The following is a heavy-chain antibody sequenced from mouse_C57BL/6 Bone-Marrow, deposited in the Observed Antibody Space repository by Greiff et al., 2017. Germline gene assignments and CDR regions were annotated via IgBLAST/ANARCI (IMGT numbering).Heavy chain of an antibody. CDR3: AREGERGAMDY. CDR2: IYPGSGNP. V-gene: IGHV1-76*01. Sequence: VQLQQSGAELVRPGASVNLSCRASGYSFTDYYVNWVKQRPGQGLDWLARIYPGSGNPYYSENFKGKATLTAEKSSSPAYMHLSSLTSEDSTVYFCAREGERGAMDYWGQGTSVTVSS. J-gene: IGHJ4*01. CDR1: GYSFTDYY.